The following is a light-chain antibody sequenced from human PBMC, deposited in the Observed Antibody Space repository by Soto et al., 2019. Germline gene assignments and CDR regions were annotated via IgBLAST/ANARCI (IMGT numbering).Light chain of an antibody. CDR3: HQYGSAPWT. CDR2: GAS. V-gene: IGKV3-20*01. CDR1: QSVNSNY. Sequence: EIVMTQSPGTLSLSPGERGALSCRASQSVNSNYVAWYKQKPGQAPRLLISGASNRATGTPERFRGSGSGTDFTLTITRLEPEDFAVYYCHQYGSAPWTVGQGTKVDSK. J-gene: IGKJ1*01.